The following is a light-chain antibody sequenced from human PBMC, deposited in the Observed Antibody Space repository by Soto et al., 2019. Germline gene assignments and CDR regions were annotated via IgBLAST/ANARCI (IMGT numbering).Light chain of an antibody. J-gene: IGKJ4*01. Sequence: DIQMTQSPSSLSASVGDRVTITCRASQSISSYLNWYQQKPGKAPKLLIYAASSLQSGVKSRLSGSGSGTDFTLNISSLQPEDFATYYCQQSYSTPLTFGGGPKVDIK. CDR3: QQSYSTPLT. CDR2: AAS. CDR1: QSISSY. V-gene: IGKV1-39*01.